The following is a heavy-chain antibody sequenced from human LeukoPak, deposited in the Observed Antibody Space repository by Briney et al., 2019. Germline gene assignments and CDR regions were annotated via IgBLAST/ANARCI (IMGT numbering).Heavy chain of an antibody. CDR3: ARGSGSYLYYYYYMDV. Sequence: SETLSLTCTVSGGSISGYYWSWIRQPPGKGLEWIGYIYYSGNTNYNPSLKSRVTISVDTSKNQFSLKLSSVTAADTAVYYCARGSGSYLYYYYYMDVWGKGTTVTVSS. V-gene: IGHV4-59*01. CDR2: IYYSGNT. CDR1: GGSISGYY. D-gene: IGHD1-26*01. J-gene: IGHJ6*03.